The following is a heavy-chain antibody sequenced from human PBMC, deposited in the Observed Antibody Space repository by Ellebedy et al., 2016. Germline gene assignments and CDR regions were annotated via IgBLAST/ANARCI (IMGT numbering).Heavy chain of an antibody. J-gene: IGHJ4*02. CDR2: IIPIFGTA. CDR1: GGTFSSYA. CDR3: ARGMNRGYSYGYYLGY. Sequence: SVKVSXXASGGTFSSYAISWVRQAPGQGLEWMGGIIPIFGTANYAQKFQGRVTITADESTSTAYMELSSLRSEDTAVYYCARGMNRGYSYGYYLGYWGQGTLVTVSS. V-gene: IGHV1-69*13. D-gene: IGHD5-18*01.